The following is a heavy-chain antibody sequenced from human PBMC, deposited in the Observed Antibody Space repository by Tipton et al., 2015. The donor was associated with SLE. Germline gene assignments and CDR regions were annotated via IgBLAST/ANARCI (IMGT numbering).Heavy chain of an antibody. CDR3: AGAYQGCDI. CDR2: ISYDGSNK. CDR1: GFTFSSYA. Sequence: SLRLSCAASGFTFSSYAMHWVRQAPGKGLEWVAVISYDGSNKYYADSVKGRFTISRDNSKNTLYLQMNSLRAEDTAVYYCAGAYQGCDIWGQGTMVTVSS. D-gene: IGHD2-2*01. J-gene: IGHJ3*02. V-gene: IGHV3-30*04.